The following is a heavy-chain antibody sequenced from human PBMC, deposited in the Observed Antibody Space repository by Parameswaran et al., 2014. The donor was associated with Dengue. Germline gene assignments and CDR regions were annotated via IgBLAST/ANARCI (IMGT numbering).Heavy chain of an antibody. J-gene: IGHJ4*02. CDR2: IYYSGST. Sequence: VRQMPGKGLEWIGYIYYSGSTNYNPSLKSRVTISVDTSKNQFSLKLSSVTAADTAVYYCARDRPLVGYYDSSGYYHYFDYWGQGTLVTVSS. CDR3: ARDRPLVGYYDSSGYYHYFDY. V-gene: IGHV4-59*01. D-gene: IGHD3-22*01.